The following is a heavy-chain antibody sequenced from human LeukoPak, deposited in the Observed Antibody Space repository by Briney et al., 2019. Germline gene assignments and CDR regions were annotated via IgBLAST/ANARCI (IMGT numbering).Heavy chain of an antibody. CDR1: GYTFTSYG. Sequence: ASVKVSCKASGYTFTSYGISWVRQAPGQGLEWMGWMNPNSGNTGYAQKFQGRVTMTRNTSISTAYMELSSLRSEDTAVYYCARGSLADFDYWGQGTLVTVSS. CDR3: ARGSLADFDY. D-gene: IGHD6-6*01. CDR2: MNPNSGNT. V-gene: IGHV1-8*02. J-gene: IGHJ4*02.